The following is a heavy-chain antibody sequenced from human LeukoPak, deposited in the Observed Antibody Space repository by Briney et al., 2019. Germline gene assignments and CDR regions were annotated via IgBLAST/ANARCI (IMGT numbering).Heavy chain of an antibody. CDR3: TTTPHWLAFDY. D-gene: IGHD6-19*01. Sequence: QPSETLSLTCTVSADSISTFISYYWSWIRQPPGKGLEWIGSLYHSGSTNYNPSLRSRVTISVDMSKNQLSLRLSSVTAADTAVYYCTTTPHWLAFDYWGQGTLVTVSS. V-gene: IGHV4-59*13. CDR2: LYHSGST. CDR1: ADSISTFISYY. J-gene: IGHJ4*02.